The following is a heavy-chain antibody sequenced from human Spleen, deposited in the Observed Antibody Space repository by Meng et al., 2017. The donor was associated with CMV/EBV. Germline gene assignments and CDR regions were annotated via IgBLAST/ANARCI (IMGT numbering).Heavy chain of an antibody. Sequence: GGSLRLSCAASGFTFNTYWMTWVRQAPGKGLEWVASIKEDGSERYYVDSVKGQFTISRDNARNSLYLQMNSLRAEDTAVYYCARDRPRMGYYYYYGMDVWGQGTTVTVSS. CDR3: ARDRPRMGYYYYYGMDV. V-gene: IGHV3-7*01. CDR1: GFTFNTYW. CDR2: IKEDGSER. J-gene: IGHJ6*02. D-gene: IGHD2-8*01.